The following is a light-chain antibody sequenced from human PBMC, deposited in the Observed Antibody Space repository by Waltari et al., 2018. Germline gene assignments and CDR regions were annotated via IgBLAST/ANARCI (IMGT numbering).Light chain of an antibody. J-gene: IGKJ2*01. Sequence: EIVLTQSPATPSLSPGERATLSCRASQSIGSFLAWYQQKVGQAPRLLIYDAFNRAPGVPARFSGSGSGTDFTLTISSLEPEDFVVYFCQQRSNWPRTFGQGTKLEIK. CDR2: DAF. CDR3: QQRSNWPRT. CDR1: QSIGSF. V-gene: IGKV3-11*01.